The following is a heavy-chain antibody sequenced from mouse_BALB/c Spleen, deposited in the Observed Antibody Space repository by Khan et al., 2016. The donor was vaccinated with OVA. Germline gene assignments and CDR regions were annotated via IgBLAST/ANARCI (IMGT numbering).Heavy chain of an antibody. CDR1: GYSITSDYA. CDR3: ARSVTITTVVATDFDY. D-gene: IGHD1-1*01. CDR2: ISYSGRT. V-gene: IGHV3-2*02. Sequence: EVQLQESGPGLVKPSQSLSLTCTVTGYSITSDYAWNWIRQFPGNKLEWMGYISYSGRTSSNPSLKSRISITRDTSKNQFFLQLHSVTTADTATYYCARSVTITTVVATDFDYWGQGTTLTVAS. J-gene: IGHJ2*01.